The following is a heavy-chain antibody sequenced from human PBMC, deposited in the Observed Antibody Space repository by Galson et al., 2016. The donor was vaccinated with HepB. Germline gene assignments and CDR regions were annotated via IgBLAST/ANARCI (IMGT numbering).Heavy chain of an antibody. V-gene: IGHV3-53*01. Sequence: SLRLSCAASGITVSSNYMSWVRQAPGKGLEWVPVIYTGGGTYYADSVKGRFTISTDNSKNTLYLQMNSLGAEDTAVYYCARSHCSAYYYAFDIWDQGTMVTVSS. CDR1: GITVSSNY. J-gene: IGHJ3*02. CDR3: ARSHCSAYYYAFDI. CDR2: IYTGGGT. D-gene: IGHD3-22*01.